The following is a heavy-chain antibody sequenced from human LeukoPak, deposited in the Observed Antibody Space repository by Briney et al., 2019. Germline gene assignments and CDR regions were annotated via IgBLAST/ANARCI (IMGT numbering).Heavy chain of an antibody. D-gene: IGHD6-13*01. J-gene: IGHJ4*02. CDR2: INQDGGEK. CDR3: ARGQYTTSWFSSRD. Sequence: PGGSLRLSCAGFGFIFSDYWMNWVRQAPGKGLEWVANINQDGGEKFYVDSVKGRFTISRDNAKTTLYLQMDSLRVEDTAVYYCARGQYTTSWFSSRDWGQGTLVTVSS. CDR1: GFIFSDYW. V-gene: IGHV3-7*01.